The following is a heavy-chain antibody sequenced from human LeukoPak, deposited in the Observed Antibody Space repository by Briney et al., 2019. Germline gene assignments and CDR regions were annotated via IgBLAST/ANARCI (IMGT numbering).Heavy chain of an antibody. D-gene: IGHD2-2*01. CDR1: GYTFTSYD. V-gene: IGHV1-8*01. J-gene: IGHJ6*02. Sequence: GASVKVSCKGSGYTFTSYDINWVRQATGHGLEWMGWMNPNSGNTGYARKFQGRVTMTRNTSISTAYMELSSLRSEDTAVYYCARGTRYCSSTSCYDSTDYYYGMDVWGQGTTVTVSS. CDR3: ARGTRYCSSTSCYDSTDYYYGMDV. CDR2: MNPNSGNT.